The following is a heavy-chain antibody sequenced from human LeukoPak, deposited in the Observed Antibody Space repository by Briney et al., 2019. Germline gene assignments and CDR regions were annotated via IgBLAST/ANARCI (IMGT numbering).Heavy chain of an antibody. CDR2: IRGKAYGGTT. CDR1: GFTFGDYA. D-gene: IGHD2-21*02. CDR3: TAGGDPGDYFDY. Sequence: GRSLRLSCTASGFTFGDYAMSWVRQAPGKGLEWVGFIRGKAYGGTTEYAASVKGRFTISRDDSKSIAYLQMNSLKTEDTAVYYCTAGGDPGDYFDYWGQGTLVTVSS. J-gene: IGHJ4*02. V-gene: IGHV3-49*04.